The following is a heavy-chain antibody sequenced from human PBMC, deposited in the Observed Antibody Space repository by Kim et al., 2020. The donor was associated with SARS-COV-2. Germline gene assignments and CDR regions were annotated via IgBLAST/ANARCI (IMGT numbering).Heavy chain of an antibody. CDR1: GFTFSTYS. CDR3: ARANYYDNSGDYHY. Sequence: GGSLRLSCAASGFTFSTYSINWVRQAPGQGLEWISFIRSSSSTIYHADSVKGRFTISRVNAKNSLYLQMNSLRAEDTAVFYCARANYYDNSGDYHY. V-gene: IGHV3-48*01. J-gene: IGHJ4*01. CDR2: IRSSSSTI. D-gene: IGHD3-22*01.